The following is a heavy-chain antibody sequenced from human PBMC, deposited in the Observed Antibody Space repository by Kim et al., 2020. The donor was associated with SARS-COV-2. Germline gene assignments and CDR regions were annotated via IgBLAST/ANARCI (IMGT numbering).Heavy chain of an antibody. CDR3: ASIATGADY. V-gene: IGHV3-48*01. D-gene: IGHD4-17*01. Sequence: SSTINYANSVKGRFTISRDNAKNSLYLQMNSLRAEDTAVYYCASIATGADYWGQGTLVTVSS. CDR2: SSTI. J-gene: IGHJ4*02.